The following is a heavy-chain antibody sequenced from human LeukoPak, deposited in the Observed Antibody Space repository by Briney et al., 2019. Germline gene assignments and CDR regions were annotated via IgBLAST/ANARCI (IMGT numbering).Heavy chain of an antibody. V-gene: IGHV5-51*01. Sequence: GESLKISCKGSGYSFTNYWIGWVRQVPGRGLEWMGLIYPGDFDTRYSPSFQGQVTISADKSITTAYLQWSSLKASDTAMYYCARSSGVATTAGFDYWGQGTLVTASS. D-gene: IGHD5-12*01. CDR1: GYSFTNYW. CDR3: ARSSGVATTAGFDY. J-gene: IGHJ4*02. CDR2: IYPGDFDT.